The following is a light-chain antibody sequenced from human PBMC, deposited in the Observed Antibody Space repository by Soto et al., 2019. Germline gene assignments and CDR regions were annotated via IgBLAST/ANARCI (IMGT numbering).Light chain of an antibody. Sequence: EIVLTQSPATLSLSPGERATLSCRASQSVSNYLAWYQQKPGQATRLLIYDASNRATGIPARFSGSGSGTDFTLTISSLEPEDFTVYYWQQRSNWPRLTFGGGTKVEIK. CDR3: QQRSNWPRLT. CDR1: QSVSNY. J-gene: IGKJ4*01. V-gene: IGKV3-11*01. CDR2: DAS.